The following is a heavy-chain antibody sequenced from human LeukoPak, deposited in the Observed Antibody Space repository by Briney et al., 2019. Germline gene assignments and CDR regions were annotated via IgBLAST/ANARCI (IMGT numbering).Heavy chain of an antibody. CDR3: VLDLFSSFAFDI. J-gene: IGHJ3*02. D-gene: IGHD3/OR15-3a*01. Sequence: GGSLRLYGAAPGFTFSRYWMDWVRQAPWKGLLSFPRVNSDGSSTYYAVSVKGGFTTSRDNAENALHLQMNSLTAEDTAVYYCVLDLFSSFAFDIWGQGTMVTVSS. CDR1: GFTFSRYW. V-gene: IGHV3-74*01. CDR2: VNSDGSST.